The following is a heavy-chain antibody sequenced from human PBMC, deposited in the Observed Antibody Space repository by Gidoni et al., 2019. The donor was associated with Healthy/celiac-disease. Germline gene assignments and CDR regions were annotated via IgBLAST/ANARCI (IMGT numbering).Heavy chain of an antibody. CDR1: GFTFRDYY. V-gene: IGHV3-11*06. CDR3: ARVGAKKGYYYYYMDV. Sequence: QVQLVESGGGLVKAGGSLRLSCAASGFTFRDYYMGWIRQAPGKGLEWVSYISSSRNYTYYADSVEGRFTISRDNAKNSLYLQMHSLRADDTAVYYCARVGAKKGYYYYYMDVWGKGTTVTVSS. D-gene: IGHD2-15*01. J-gene: IGHJ6*03. CDR2: ISSSRNYT.